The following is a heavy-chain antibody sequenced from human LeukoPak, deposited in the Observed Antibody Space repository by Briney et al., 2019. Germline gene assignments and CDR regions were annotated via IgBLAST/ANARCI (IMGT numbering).Heavy chain of an antibody. J-gene: IGHJ1*01. CDR3: AIDLAYCGGDCYATGYFQH. CDR1: GFTVSSNY. D-gene: IGHD2-21*02. Sequence: GGSLRFSCAASGFTVSSNYMSWVRQAPGKGLEWVSAISGSGGSTYYADSVKGRFTISRDNSKNTLYLQMNSLRAEDTAVYYCAIDLAYCGGDCYATGYFQHWGQGTLVTVSS. CDR2: ISGSGGST. V-gene: IGHV3-23*01.